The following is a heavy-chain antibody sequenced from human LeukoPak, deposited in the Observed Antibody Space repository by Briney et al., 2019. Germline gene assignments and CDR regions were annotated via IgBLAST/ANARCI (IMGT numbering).Heavy chain of an antibody. D-gene: IGHD3-9*01. CDR1: GFTFSSYA. J-gene: IGHJ4*02. CDR3: AKGALRYFDWLLEN. CDR2: ISGSGGST. V-gene: IGHV3-23*01. Sequence: GGSLRLSCAASGFTFSSYAMSWVRQAPGKGLEWVSAISGSGGSTYHADSVKGRFTISRDNSKNTLYLQMNSLRAEDTAVYYCAKGALRYFDWLLENWGQGTLVTVSS.